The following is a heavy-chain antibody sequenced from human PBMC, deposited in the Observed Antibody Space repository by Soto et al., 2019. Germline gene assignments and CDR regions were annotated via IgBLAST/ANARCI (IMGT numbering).Heavy chain of an antibody. J-gene: IGHJ6*02. D-gene: IGHD2-8*01. CDR3: ARDSTNTLHYYYYGMDV. V-gene: IGHV3-11*01. CDR1: GFTFSDYY. CDR2: ISSSGSTI. Sequence: QVQLVESGGGLVKPGGSLRLSCAASGFTFSDYYMSWIRQAPGKGLEWVSYISSSGSTIYYADSVKGRFTISRDNAKNSLYRQMNSLRAEDTAVYYCARDSTNTLHYYYYGMDVWGQGTTVTVSS.